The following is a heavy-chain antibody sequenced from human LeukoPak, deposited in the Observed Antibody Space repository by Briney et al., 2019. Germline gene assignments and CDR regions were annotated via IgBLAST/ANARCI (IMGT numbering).Heavy chain of an antibody. J-gene: IGHJ4*02. D-gene: IGHD1-26*01. V-gene: IGHV3-30-3*01. CDR1: GFTFTDYA. CDR3: ARDERFVQRHSGGDH. Sequence: GGSLRLSCAASGFTFTDYAMHWVRQAPGKGLEWVALISFDGNNKFYADSVQGRFTVSRDNSKNTLYLQINSLRPEDTAVYFCARDERFVQRHSGGDHWGQGTLVTVSS. CDR2: ISFDGNNK.